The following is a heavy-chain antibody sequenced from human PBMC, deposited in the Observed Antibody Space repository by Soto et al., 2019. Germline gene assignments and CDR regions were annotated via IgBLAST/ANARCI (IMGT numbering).Heavy chain of an antibody. V-gene: IGHV3-23*01. J-gene: IGHJ4*02. Sequence: EVQVLESGGGLVQPGGSLRLSCAASGFTFSSYDMSWVRQAPGKGLEWVSCVSASGSITSYADSAKGRFTISRDNAKNTVFLQMSSLRAEDTAVYFCAKGDCSGGRCYRGFDYWGQGTLVTVSS. CDR3: AKGDCSGGRCYRGFDY. D-gene: IGHD2-15*01. CDR1: GFTFSSYD. CDR2: VSASGSIT.